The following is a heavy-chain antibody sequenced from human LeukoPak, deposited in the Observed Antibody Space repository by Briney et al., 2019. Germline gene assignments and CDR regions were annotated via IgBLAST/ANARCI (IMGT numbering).Heavy chain of an antibody. D-gene: IGHD5-18*01. CDR3: AKDPVDTAMAPDY. J-gene: IGHJ4*02. V-gene: IGHV3-30*18. Sequence: PGGSLRLSCAASGFTFSSYGMHWVRQAPGKGLEWVAVISYDGSNKYYADSVKGRFTISRDNSKNTLYLQMNSLRAEDTAVYYCAKDPVDTAMAPDYWGQGTLVTVSS. CDR1: GFTFSSYG. CDR2: ISYDGSNK.